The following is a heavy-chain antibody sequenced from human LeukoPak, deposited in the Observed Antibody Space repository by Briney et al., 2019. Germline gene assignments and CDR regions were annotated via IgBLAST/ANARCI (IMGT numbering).Heavy chain of an antibody. V-gene: IGHV3-21*01. D-gene: IGHD4-17*01. CDR2: ISSSSSYI. CDR3: ARPRRATVTTPLDY. CDR1: GFTFSSYS. J-gene: IGHJ4*02. Sequence: PGGSLRLSXAASGFTFSSYSMNWVRQAPGKGLEWVSSISSSSSYIYYADSVKGRFTISRDNAKNSLYLQMNSLRAEDTAVYYCARPRRATVTTPLDYWGQGTLVTVSS.